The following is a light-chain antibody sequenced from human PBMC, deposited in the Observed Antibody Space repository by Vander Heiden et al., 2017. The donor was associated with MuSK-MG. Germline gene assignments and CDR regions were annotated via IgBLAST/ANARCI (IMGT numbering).Light chain of an antibody. CDR3: QQYNSLA. CDR1: QSISSW. Sequence: DIQMTQSPSTLSASVGDRVTITCRASQSISSWLAWYQQKPGKAPKLLIYKASSLESGVPSRFSGSGSGTEFTLTISSLQPDDFATYYCQQYNSLAFGQGTKLELK. CDR2: KAS. J-gene: IGKJ2*01. V-gene: IGKV1-5*03.